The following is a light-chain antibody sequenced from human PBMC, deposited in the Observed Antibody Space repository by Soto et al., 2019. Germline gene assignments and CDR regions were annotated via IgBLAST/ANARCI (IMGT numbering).Light chain of an antibody. J-gene: IGKJ2*01. V-gene: IGKV1-33*01. CDR3: QQYDNLPPYT. CDR1: RDISVY. Sequence: DIQMTQSPSSLSASVGDRVTITCQASRDISVYLNWYQHKPGKPPKLLVYDASNLQTGVPSRFSGSGSGTHLTFTISSLQPEDIATYYCQQYDNLPPYTFGQGTKLEIK. CDR2: DAS.